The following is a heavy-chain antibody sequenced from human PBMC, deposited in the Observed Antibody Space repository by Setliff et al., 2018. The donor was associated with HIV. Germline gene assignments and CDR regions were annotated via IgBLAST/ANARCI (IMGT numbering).Heavy chain of an antibody. CDR3: ARPSPLGGDSTTPYDY. CDR1: GFTFSSYA. V-gene: IGHV3-23*01. Sequence: PGGSLRLSCAASGFTFSSYAMSWVRQAPGKGLEWVSAISGSGGSTYYADSVKGRFTISRDDAEKSVYLQMTSLRAEDTAVYYCARPSPLGGDSTTPYDYWGQGTLVTSPQ. CDR2: ISGSGGST. J-gene: IGHJ4*02. D-gene: IGHD2-2*01.